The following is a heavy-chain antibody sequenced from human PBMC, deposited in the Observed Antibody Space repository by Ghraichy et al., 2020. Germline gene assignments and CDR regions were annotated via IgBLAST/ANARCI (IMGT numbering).Heavy chain of an antibody. V-gene: IGHV4-4*07. CDR2: IHISGNT. CDR3: ARDDSFAGGRNWFDP. D-gene: IGHD5-18*01. CDR1: GGAISNDY. Sequence: SETLSRTCTVSGGAISNDYWCWIRQPAGKGLEWIGRIHISGNTNYNPSLESRVTLSVDTSKNQFSLKLTSMTAADTAVYYCARDDSFAGGRNWFDPWGPGTLVTVSS. J-gene: IGHJ5*02.